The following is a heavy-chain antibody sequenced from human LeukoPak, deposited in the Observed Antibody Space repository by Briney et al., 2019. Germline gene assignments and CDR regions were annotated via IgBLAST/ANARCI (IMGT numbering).Heavy chain of an antibody. CDR3: ARRRVASAFDI. J-gene: IGHJ3*02. CDR1: GYTFTSYA. V-gene: IGHV1-3*01. Sequence: ASVKVSCKASGYTFTSYAMHWVRQAPGQRLEWMGWINAGNSNTKYSQKFQGRVTITRDTSASTAYMELSSLRSEDTAVYNCARRRVASAFDIWGQGTMVTVSS. CDR2: INAGNSNT. D-gene: IGHD1-26*01.